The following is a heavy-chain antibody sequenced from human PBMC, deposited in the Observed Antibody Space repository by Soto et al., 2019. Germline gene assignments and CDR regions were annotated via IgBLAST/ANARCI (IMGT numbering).Heavy chain of an antibody. CDR3: ARDRRDGYHKRIDI. CDR2: IYYSGST. D-gene: IGHD5-12*01. CDR1: GGSISSGGYY. V-gene: IGHV4-31*03. Sequence: SETLSLTCTVSGGSISSGGYYWSWIRQHPGKGLEWIGYIYYSGSTYYNPSLKSRVTISVDTSKNQFSLKLSSVTAADTAVYYCARDRRDGYHKRIDIWGQGTMVTVSS. J-gene: IGHJ3*02.